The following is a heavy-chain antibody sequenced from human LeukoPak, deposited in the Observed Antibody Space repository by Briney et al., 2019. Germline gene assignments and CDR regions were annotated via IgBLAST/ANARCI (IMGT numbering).Heavy chain of an antibody. CDR1: GLAFSSYS. J-gene: IGHJ4*02. CDR2: ISHDGSDE. V-gene: IGHV3-30*04. D-gene: IGHD3-3*01. Sequence: PGGSLRLSCVASGLAFSSYSMHWIRQAPGKGLEWVGVISHDGSDEYYTDSVKGRFTISRDNSKNTVYLQMSSLRADDTAVYYCARDFTPEWFDIHWGQGTLVTVS. CDR3: ARDFTPEWFDIH.